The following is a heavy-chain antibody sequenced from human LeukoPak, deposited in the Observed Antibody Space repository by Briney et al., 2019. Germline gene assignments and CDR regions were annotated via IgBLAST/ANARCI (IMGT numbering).Heavy chain of an antibody. Sequence: GGSLRLSCVGSGFTFNDYWIYWVRQAPGKGLVWVSAIKTDGSAMQYADSVKGRFAISRDNAKNTVYLQMNSLRDEDTAVYYCVRDRTVSTILDYWGQGTLVTVSS. CDR1: GFTFNDYW. CDR2: IKTDGSAM. CDR3: VRDRTVSTILDY. J-gene: IGHJ4*02. V-gene: IGHV3-74*03. D-gene: IGHD5/OR15-5a*01.